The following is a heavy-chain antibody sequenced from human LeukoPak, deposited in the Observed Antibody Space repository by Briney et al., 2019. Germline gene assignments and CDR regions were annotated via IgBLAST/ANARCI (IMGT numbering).Heavy chain of an antibody. D-gene: IGHD1-14*01. CDR3: AKVRVVFNWNHAYYFDY. CDR2: ISYDGSNE. J-gene: IGHJ4*02. CDR1: GFTFSSYA. Sequence: HPGGSLRLACAASGFTFSSYAMHWVRQAPGKGLEWVALISYDGSNEYYADSVKGRFTISRDNSKNTLYLQMNSLRGEDTAVYYCAKVRVVFNWNHAYYFDYWGQGTLVTVSS. V-gene: IGHV3-30*18.